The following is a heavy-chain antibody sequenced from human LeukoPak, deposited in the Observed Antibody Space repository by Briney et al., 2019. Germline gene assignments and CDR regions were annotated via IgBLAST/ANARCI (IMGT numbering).Heavy chain of an antibody. CDR3: ARDGGSSIAARGTHYYYYYMDV. CDR2: INPNSGGT. Sequence: GASVKVSCKASGYTFTGYYMHWVRQAPGQGLEWMGWINPNSGGTNYAQKFQGRVTMTRDTSISTAYMELSRLRSDDTAVYYCARDGGSSIAARGTHYYYYYMDVWGKGTTVTVSS. CDR1: GYTFTGYY. V-gene: IGHV1-2*02. D-gene: IGHD6-6*01. J-gene: IGHJ6*03.